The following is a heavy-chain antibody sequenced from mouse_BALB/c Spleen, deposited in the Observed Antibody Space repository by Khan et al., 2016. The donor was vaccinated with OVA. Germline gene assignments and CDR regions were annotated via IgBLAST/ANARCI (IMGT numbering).Heavy chain of an antibody. V-gene: IGHV9-3-1*01. CDR3: ARVGYSGTMDY. Sequence: QIQLVQSGPELKKPGEPVKISCKASGYTFTKNGMNWAKQAPGKGLKWMGWINTYTGEPTYADDFKGRFVFSLETSASTAYLQINNLKNEDTATYFCARVGYSGTMDYWGQGTSVTVSS. D-gene: IGHD2-14*01. CDR1: GYTFTKNG. CDR2: INTYTGEP. J-gene: IGHJ4*01.